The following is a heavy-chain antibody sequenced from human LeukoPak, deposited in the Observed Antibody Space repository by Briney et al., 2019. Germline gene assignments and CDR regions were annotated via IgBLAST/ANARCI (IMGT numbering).Heavy chain of an antibody. CDR1: GGSISSYY. Sequence: PSETLSLTCTVFGGSISSYYWSWIRQPPGKGLEWIGYIYYSGSTNYNPSLKSRVTISVDTSKNQFSLKLSSVTAADTAVYYCARGPYYDILTGYYSLPPNDAFDIWGQGTMVTVSS. D-gene: IGHD3-9*01. V-gene: IGHV4-59*01. CDR2: IYYSGST. J-gene: IGHJ3*02. CDR3: ARGPYYDILTGYYSLPPNDAFDI.